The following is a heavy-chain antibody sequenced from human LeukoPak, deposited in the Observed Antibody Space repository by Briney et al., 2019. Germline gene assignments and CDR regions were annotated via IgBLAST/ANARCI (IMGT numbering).Heavy chain of an antibody. D-gene: IGHD3-3*01. CDR1: GFTFSSYA. J-gene: IGHJ5*02. CDR2: ISGSGGST. Sequence: GGSLRLSCAASGFTFSSYAMSWVRQAPGKGLEWVSAISGSGGSTYYADSVKGRFTISRDNSKNTLYMQMNSPRAEDTAVYYCAKDRGEATYYDFWSGYRNSIWFDPWGQGTLVTVSS. CDR3: AKDRGEATYYDFWSGYRNSIWFDP. V-gene: IGHV3-23*01.